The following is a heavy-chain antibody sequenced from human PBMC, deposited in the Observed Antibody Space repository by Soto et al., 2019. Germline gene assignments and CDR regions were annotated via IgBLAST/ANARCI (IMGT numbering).Heavy chain of an antibody. CDR3: ATAEVDY. J-gene: IGHJ4*02. CDR2: MNSDGSST. V-gene: IGHV3-74*01. Sequence: GVALRLSCSASGFTFGDSSIHWVRQAPGEGLEGVSRMNSDGSSTNYADSVKGRFTVSRDNAKNTLYLQMNSLRAEDTAVYYCATAEVDYWGPGTLVTVSS. CDR1: GFTFGDSS.